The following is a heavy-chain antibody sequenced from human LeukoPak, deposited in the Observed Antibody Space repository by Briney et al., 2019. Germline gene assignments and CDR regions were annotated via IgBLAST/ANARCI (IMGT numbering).Heavy chain of an antibody. CDR1: GYNFISYW. V-gene: IGHV5-51*01. CDR3: ARRIAGSGVDY. CDR2: IYPSDSDT. J-gene: IGHJ4*02. Sequence: GESLKISCKGSGYNFISYWIGWVRQMPGKGLEWMGIIYPSDSDTRYSPSFQGQATISADKPISTAYLQWRSLKASDSAMYYCARRIAGSGVDYWGQGTLVTVSS. D-gene: IGHD6-13*01.